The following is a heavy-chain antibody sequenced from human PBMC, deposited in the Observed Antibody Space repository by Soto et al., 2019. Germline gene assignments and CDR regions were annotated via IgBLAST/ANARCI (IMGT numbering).Heavy chain of an antibody. V-gene: IGHV3-30*18. CDR1: GFTFTNYG. CDR3: VKDGSSGWPYYYGLDV. CDR2: LSYDGTNK. Sequence: QVQLVESGGGVVQPGRSLRLSCAASGFTFTNYGMHWVRQAPGKGLEWVAVLSYDGTNKYYADSVKGRFTISRDNSKNKLYLQRSSLRVEDTAVYYCVKDGSSGWPYYYGLDVWGQGTTVTVSS. D-gene: IGHD6-19*01. J-gene: IGHJ6*02.